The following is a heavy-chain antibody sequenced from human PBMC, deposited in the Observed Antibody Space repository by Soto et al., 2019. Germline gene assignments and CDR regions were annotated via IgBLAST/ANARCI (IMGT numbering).Heavy chain of an antibody. Sequence: SSETLSPTCPVSGGSLRSGSYYWSWIPQPPGKGLEWIGYIYYSGSTNYNPSLKSRVTISVDTSKNQFSLKLSSVTAADTAVYYCAAIRDGYNYFDYWGQGTLVTVSS. CDR3: AAIRDGYNYFDY. D-gene: IGHD5-12*01. J-gene: IGHJ4*02. CDR1: GGSLRSGSYY. V-gene: IGHV4-61*01. CDR2: IYYSGST.